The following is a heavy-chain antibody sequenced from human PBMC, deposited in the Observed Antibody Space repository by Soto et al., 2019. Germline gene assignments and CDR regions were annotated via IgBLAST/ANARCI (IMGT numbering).Heavy chain of an antibody. CDR3: AKRPLSIRMFDY. J-gene: IGHJ4*02. Sequence: EVQLLDSGGGFVQPGGSLRLSCAASGFIFSNYVMSWVRLAPGKGLEWVANITGRGGDTFYADSVKGRFAISRDNSKNTLYLQMNSLRVEDTAVYYCAKRPLSIRMFDYWGQGTLVTVSS. CDR1: GFIFSNYV. D-gene: IGHD3-16*02. CDR2: ITGRGGDT. V-gene: IGHV3-23*01.